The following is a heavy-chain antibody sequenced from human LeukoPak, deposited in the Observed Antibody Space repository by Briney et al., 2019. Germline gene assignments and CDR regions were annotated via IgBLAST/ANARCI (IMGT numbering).Heavy chain of an antibody. Sequence: PGGSLRLSCAASGFTFSSYAMHWVRQAPGKGLEWVAVISYDGSNKYYADSVKGRFTISRDNSKNTLYLQMNSLRAEDTAVYYCAKDFDYGSGISDYWGQGTLVTVSS. J-gene: IGHJ4*02. D-gene: IGHD3-10*01. CDR3: AKDFDYGSGISDY. CDR2: ISYDGSNK. CDR1: GFTFSSYA. V-gene: IGHV3-30*04.